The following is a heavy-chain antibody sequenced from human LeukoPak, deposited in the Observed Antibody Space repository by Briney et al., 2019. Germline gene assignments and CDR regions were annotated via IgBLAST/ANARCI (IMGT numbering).Heavy chain of an antibody. V-gene: IGHV4-34*01. CDR1: GGSFSGYY. CDR2: INHSGST. CDR3: ARRQGAMVRSPTINNWFDP. J-gene: IGHJ5*02. D-gene: IGHD3-10*01. Sequence: PSETLSLTCAVYGGSFSGYYWSWIRQPPGKGLEWIGEINHSGSTNYNPSLKSRVTISVDTSKNQFSLKLSSVTAADTAVYYCARRQGAMVRSPTINNWFDPWGQGTLVTVSS.